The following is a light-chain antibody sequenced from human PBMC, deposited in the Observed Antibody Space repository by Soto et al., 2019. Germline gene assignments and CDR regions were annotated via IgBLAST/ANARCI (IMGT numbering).Light chain of an antibody. CDR2: DAS. Sequence: EILLTQAPGTLSLSPGERATLSCRASQSVSSSYLAWYQQKHGQAPRLLIYDASNRETGIPARFGGSGAGPDCTRPISSLEPEDFEVYDCQQYGSSPRTLGQGTKVDI. J-gene: IGKJ1*01. V-gene: IGKV3-20*01. CDR1: QSVSSSY. CDR3: QQYGSSPRT.